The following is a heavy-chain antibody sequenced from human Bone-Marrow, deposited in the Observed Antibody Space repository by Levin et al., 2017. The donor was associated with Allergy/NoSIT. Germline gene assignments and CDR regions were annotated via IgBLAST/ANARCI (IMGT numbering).Heavy chain of an antibody. V-gene: IGHV3-53*01. D-gene: IGHD5-12*01. J-gene: IGHJ4*02. CDR3: ARSRGYSGRPIEYFDY. Sequence: GESLKISCAASGITVGTNYMSWVRQPPGGGLEWFSIIFGGGTPNYADAVTGGFTSSRDSSKNTLFLQMNSLRVEDTALYYCARSRGYSGRPIEYFDYWGQGTLVTVSS. CDR2: IFGGGTP. CDR1: GITVGTNY.